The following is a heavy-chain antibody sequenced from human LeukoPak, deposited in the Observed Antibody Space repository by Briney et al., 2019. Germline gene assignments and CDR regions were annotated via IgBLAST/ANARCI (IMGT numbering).Heavy chain of an antibody. CDR1: GGSFSGYY. CDR3: ARGLIVGAPDY. J-gene: IGHJ4*02. Sequence: SETLSLTCAVYGGSFSGYYWSWIRQPPGKGLEWIGEINHSGSTNYNPSLKSRVTISVDTSKNLFSLKLSSVTAADTAVYYCARGLIVGAPDYWGQGTLVTVSS. D-gene: IGHD1-26*01. V-gene: IGHV4-34*01. CDR2: INHSGST.